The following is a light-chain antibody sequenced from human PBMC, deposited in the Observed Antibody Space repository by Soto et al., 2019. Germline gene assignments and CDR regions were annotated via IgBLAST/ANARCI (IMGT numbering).Light chain of an antibody. Sequence: DIQMTQSPSSLSASVGDRVTITCRASQSISRYLHWYQQKPGKAPKLLIFAASTLQSGVPSRFSGSGSGTDFTLTINSLQPEDFATYYCQQSYGTPPWTFGQGTKVEIK. CDR2: AAS. CDR1: QSISRY. V-gene: IGKV1-39*01. CDR3: QQSYGTPPWT. J-gene: IGKJ1*01.